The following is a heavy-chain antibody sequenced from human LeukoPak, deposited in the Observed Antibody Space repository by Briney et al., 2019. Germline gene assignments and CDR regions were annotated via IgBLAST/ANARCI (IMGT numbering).Heavy chain of an antibody. Sequence: SETLSLTCTVSGGSISSGGYYWSWIRQHPGKGLEWIGYIYYSGSTYYNPSLKSRVTISVDTSKNQFSLKLSSVTAADTAVYYCARQYWGTFDYWGQGTLVTVSS. D-gene: IGHD2-8*02. CDR1: GGSISSGGYY. CDR3: ARQYWGTFDY. V-gene: IGHV4-31*03. CDR2: IYYSGST. J-gene: IGHJ4*02.